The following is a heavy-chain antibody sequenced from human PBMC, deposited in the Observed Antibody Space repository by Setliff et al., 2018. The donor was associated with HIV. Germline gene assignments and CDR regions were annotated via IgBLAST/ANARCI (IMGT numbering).Heavy chain of an antibody. J-gene: IGHJ5*02. V-gene: IGHV4-4*07. CDR2: IDSSGTT. CDR1: GGSFGVYR. Sequence: SETLSLTCTLSGGSFGVYRWSWIRQSAGRGLEWIGRIDSSGTTDYKPSLKGRVAISVDTSRNQFSLRVTSVTAADTAVYFCSRDRHSSGLGSYGPWGPGILVTVSS. D-gene: IGHD3-10*01. CDR3: SRDRHSSGLGSYGP.